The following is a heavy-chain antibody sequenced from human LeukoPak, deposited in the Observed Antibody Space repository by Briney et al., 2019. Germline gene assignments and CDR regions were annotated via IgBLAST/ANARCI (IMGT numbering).Heavy chain of an antibody. V-gene: IGHV3-48*04. D-gene: IGHD3-3*01. Sequence: GSLILSCAASGFTVSSNYMSWVRQAPGKGLEWVSYITSIGSTIYYPDSVKGLFTISRDNAKNSLYLQMNSLRAEDTAVYYCARGLLEWLCTGLYYYYGMDVWGQGTTVTVSS. CDR1: GFTVSSNY. CDR3: ARGLLEWLCTGLYYYYGMDV. CDR2: ITSIGSTI. J-gene: IGHJ6*02.